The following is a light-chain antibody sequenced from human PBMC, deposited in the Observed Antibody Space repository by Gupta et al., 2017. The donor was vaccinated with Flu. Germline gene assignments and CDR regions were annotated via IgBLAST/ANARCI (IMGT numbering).Light chain of an antibody. Sequence: DVVMTQSPLSLPVSLGQPASLTCRSSESLIYSDGNHYLSWFQQRPGQSPRRLIFRVSYRDSGVPDSFSGSGSGTDFTLHISGGEADDVGIYYCTQTNNWPRTFGQGTKVEIK. V-gene: IGKV2-30*01. J-gene: IGKJ1*01. CDR1: ESLIYSDGNHY. CDR2: RVS. CDR3: TQTNNWPRT.